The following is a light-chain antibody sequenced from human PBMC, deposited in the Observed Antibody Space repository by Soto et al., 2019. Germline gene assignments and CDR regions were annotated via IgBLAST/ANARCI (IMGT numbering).Light chain of an antibody. Sequence: DIQMTQSPSSLSASVGDRVTITCRASQSISSYLNWYQQKQGKAPELLIYAASILQSGVPSRFSGSGSGTDFTLTISSLQPEDFATYYCQQSYSTPRTFGQGTKVEIK. V-gene: IGKV1-39*01. CDR3: QQSYSTPRT. J-gene: IGKJ1*01. CDR1: QSISSY. CDR2: AAS.